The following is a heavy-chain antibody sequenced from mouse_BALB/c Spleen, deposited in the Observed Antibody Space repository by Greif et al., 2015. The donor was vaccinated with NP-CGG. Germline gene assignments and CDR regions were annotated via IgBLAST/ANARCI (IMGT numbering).Heavy chain of an antibody. CDR1: GFNIKDTY. Sequence: VQLQQSGAELVKPGASVKLSCTASGFNIKDTYMHWVKQGPEQGLEWIGRIDPANGNTKYDPKFQGKATITADTSSNTASLQLSSLTSEDTAVYYCARSHYYGYVGFDYWGQGTTLTVSS. CDR2: IDPANGNT. CDR3: ARSHYYGYVGFDY. D-gene: IGHD1-2*01. J-gene: IGHJ2*01. V-gene: IGHV14-3*02.